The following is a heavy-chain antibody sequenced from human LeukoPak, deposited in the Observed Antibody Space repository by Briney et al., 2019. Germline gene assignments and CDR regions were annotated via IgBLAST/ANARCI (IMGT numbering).Heavy chain of an antibody. V-gene: IGHV4-39*01. D-gene: IGHD6-6*01. CDR3: ARKPGLTSIAARPSDY. CDR2: IYYSGST. J-gene: IGHJ4*02. CDR1: GGSISSSSYY. Sequence: PSETLSLTCTVSGGSISSSSYYWGWIRQPPGKGLEWIGSIYYSGSTYYNPSLKSRVIISVDTSKNQFSLKLSSVTAADTAVYYCARKPGLTSIAARPSDYWGQGTLVTVSS.